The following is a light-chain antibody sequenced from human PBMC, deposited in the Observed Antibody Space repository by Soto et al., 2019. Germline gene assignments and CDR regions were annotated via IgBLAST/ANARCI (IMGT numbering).Light chain of an antibody. CDR2: DTS. CDR3: QQYNSWPPYT. CDR1: QSVSSN. V-gene: IGKV3-15*01. Sequence: EIVLTQSPATLSVSPGERATLSCRASQSVSSNLAWYQQKPGQAPRLLIYDTSSRATGFPARFSGSGSGTEFTLTISSLQSEDSAVYYCQQYNSWPPYTFGQGTKVEIK. J-gene: IGKJ2*01.